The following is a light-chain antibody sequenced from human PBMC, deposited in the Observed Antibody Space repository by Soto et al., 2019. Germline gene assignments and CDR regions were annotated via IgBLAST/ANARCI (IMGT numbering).Light chain of an antibody. J-gene: IGKJ5*01. Sequence: DIQMTQSPSTLSASLGDRVTMTCRASQSIRSWLAWYQQKPGKVPKFLIYDASSLESGVPSRFSGSGSGTEFTLTISSLQPDDFATYYCQQYNTYSTFGQGTRLEI. CDR3: QQYNTYST. CDR2: DAS. V-gene: IGKV1-5*01. CDR1: QSIRSW.